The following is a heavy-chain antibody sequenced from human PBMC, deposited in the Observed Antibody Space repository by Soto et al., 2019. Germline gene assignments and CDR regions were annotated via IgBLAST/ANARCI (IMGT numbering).Heavy chain of an antibody. CDR1: GFSLSTSGVG. D-gene: IGHD3-3*01. CDR3: AHRGGRSGYQNYYGMGV. J-gene: IGHJ6*02. CDR2: IYWDDDK. V-gene: IGHV2-5*02. Sequence: QITLKESGPTLVKPTQTLTLTCTFSGFSLSTSGVGVGWIRQPPGKALEWLALIYWDDDKRYSPSLKSRLTITKDTSKNQVVLTMTNMDPVDTATYYCAHRGGRSGYQNYYGMGVWGQGTTVTVSS.